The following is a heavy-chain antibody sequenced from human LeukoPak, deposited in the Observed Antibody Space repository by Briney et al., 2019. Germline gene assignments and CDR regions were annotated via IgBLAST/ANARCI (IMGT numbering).Heavy chain of an antibody. CDR2: IYYSGST. Sequence: SETLSLTCNVSGGAITSSSYYWGRIRQPPGKGLEWIGSIYYSGSTYYNPSLKSRVTISVDTSKNQFSLKLSSVTAADTAVYYCAKTVTAIAPWYFDYWGQGTLVTVSS. CDR1: GGAITSSSYY. V-gene: IGHV4-39*01. D-gene: IGHD2-21*02. CDR3: AKTVTAIAPWYFDY. J-gene: IGHJ4*02.